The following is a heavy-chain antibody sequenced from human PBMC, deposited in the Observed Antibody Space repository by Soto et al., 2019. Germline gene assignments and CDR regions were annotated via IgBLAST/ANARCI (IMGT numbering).Heavy chain of an antibody. Sequence: QVQLVESGGGVVQPGRSLRLSCAASGFTFSRYGMHWVRQSRGKGLEWVSVSWYDGSNIHYADSLKGRFTISRDNSKNTLYLQMNSLRVEDTAGYYCARGGGDEFDYWGQGTLVTVSS. J-gene: IGHJ4*02. V-gene: IGHV3-33*01. CDR3: ARGGGDEFDY. D-gene: IGHD2-21*02. CDR2: SWYDGSNI. CDR1: GFTFSRYG.